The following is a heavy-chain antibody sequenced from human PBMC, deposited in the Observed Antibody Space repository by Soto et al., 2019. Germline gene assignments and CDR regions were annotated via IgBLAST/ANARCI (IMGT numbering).Heavy chain of an antibody. CDR2: IYYSGST. J-gene: IGHJ4*02. V-gene: IGHV4-30-4*01. CDR3: DRAQYYYGSGSYSFDY. Sequence: QVQLQESGPGLVKPSQTLSLTCTVSGGSISSGDYYWSWIRQPPGKGMEWIGYIYYSGSTYYNPSLKSRVTISVDTSKNQFSLKLSSVTAADTAVYYCDRAQYYYGSGSYSFDYWGQGTLVTVSS. CDR1: GGSISSGDYY. D-gene: IGHD3-10*01.